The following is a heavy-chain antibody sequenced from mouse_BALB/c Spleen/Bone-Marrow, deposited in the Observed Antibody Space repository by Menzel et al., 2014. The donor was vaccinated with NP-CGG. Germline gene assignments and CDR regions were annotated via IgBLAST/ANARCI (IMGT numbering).Heavy chain of an antibody. V-gene: IGHV2-3*01. CDR1: GFSLTSYG. Sequence: VQLQESGPGLVAPSQSLSITCTVSGFSLTSYGVSWVRQPPGKGLEWLGVIWGDGNTNYHSALISRLSISKDNSKSQVFLKLNRLQTDDTATYYCAIYYRSSWFAYWGQGTLVTVSA. J-gene: IGHJ3*01. CDR3: AIYYRSSWFAY. D-gene: IGHD2-14*01. CDR2: IWGDGNT.